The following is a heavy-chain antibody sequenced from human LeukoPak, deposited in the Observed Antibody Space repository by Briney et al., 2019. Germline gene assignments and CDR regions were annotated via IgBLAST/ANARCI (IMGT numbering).Heavy chain of an antibody. CDR3: ARRTYYYDDNAQARDY. J-gene: IGHJ4*02. CDR2: INPSGSP. V-gene: IGHV4-34*01. CDR1: GWSFGGSY. Sequence: SETLSLTCVVYGWSFGGSYWTWIRQPPGKGLQYIGEINPSGSPIYNPSLEGRVTISVDTSNNQLSLKLNSVTAADTAVYFCARRTYYYDDNAQARDYWGRGTLVTVSS. D-gene: IGHD3-22*01.